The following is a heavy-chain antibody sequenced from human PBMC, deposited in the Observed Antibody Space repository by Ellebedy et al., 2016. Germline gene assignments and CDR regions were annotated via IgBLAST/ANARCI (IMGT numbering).Heavy chain of an antibody. J-gene: IGHJ3*02. D-gene: IGHD3-9*01. V-gene: IGHV4-34*01. CDR3: ARGAVRYFDWLRSFAFDI. CDR1: GGSFSGYS. CDR2: INHSGST. Sequence: GSLRLXCAVYGGSFSGYSWSWIRQPPGKGLEWIGEINHSGSTNYNPPLKSRVTISVDTSKNQFSLKLSSVTAADTAVYYCARGAVRYFDWLRSFAFDIWGQGTMVTVSS.